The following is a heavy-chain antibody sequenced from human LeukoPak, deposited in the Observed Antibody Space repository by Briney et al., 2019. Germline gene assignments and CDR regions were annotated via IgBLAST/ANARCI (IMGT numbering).Heavy chain of an antibody. CDR3: ARWAPDSSGYYSPDY. Sequence: GASVKVSCKASGGTFSSYAISWVRQAPGQGLEWMGGIFPIFGTSNYAQMFQGRVTITADTSTSTAYMELSSLRSEDTAVYYCARWAPDSSGYYSPDYWGQGTLVTVSS. V-gene: IGHV1-69*06. CDR2: IFPIFGTS. J-gene: IGHJ4*02. D-gene: IGHD3-22*01. CDR1: GGTFSSYA.